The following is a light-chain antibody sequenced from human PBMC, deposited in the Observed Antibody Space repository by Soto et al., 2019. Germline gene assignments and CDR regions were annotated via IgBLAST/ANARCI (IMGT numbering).Light chain of an antibody. Sequence: DLQMTQSPSSLSASVGDRVTITWRASQSISSYLNWYQQKPGKAPKLLIFAASCLQSGVPSRFSGSGSGTDFSLTISSLQPEDFATYYCQQSYSTPLYTFGQGTKLEIK. CDR3: QQSYSTPLYT. J-gene: IGKJ2*01. CDR2: AAS. CDR1: QSISSY. V-gene: IGKV1-39*01.